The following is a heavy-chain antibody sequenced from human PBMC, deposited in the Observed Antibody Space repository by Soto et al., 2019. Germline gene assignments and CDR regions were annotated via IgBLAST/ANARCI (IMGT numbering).Heavy chain of an antibody. Sequence: SETLSLTCTVSGGSISSYYWSWIRQPPGKGLEWIGYIYYSGSTNYNPSLKSRVTISVDTSKNQFSLKLSSVTAADTAVYYCARGLLSIADRGLDFDYWGQGTLVTVSS. CDR2: IYYSGST. J-gene: IGHJ4*02. V-gene: IGHV4-59*01. D-gene: IGHD6-6*01. CDR3: ARGLLSIADRGLDFDY. CDR1: GGSISSYY.